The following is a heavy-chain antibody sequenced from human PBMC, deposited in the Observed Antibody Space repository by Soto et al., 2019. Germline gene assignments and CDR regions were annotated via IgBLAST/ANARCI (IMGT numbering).Heavy chain of an antibody. CDR2: ISYDGTNK. Sequence: GGSLRLSCSASVFTFSGYAMHWVRQAPGKGLEWVAVISYDGTNKYYADSVKGRFTISRDNSKNTLYLRMNSLRADDRTVYYCARGPFYGDEVAEYSHHGGKGTPV. CDR3: ARGPFYGDEVAEYSHH. V-gene: IGHV3-30-3*01. CDR1: VFTFSGYA. D-gene: IGHD4-17*01. J-gene: IGHJ1*01.